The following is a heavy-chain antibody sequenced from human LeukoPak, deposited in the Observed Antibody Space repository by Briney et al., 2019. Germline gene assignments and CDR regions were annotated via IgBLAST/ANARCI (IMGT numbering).Heavy chain of an antibody. Sequence: GGSLRLSCAASGFTVSNNYMTWVRQAPGKGLEWVSLIYSAGSTYYADSVKGRFTISRDNSKNTVYLQMNSLRVEDTAVYYCARNIPVTRWGYWGQGTLVTVSS. CDR3: ARNIPVTRWGY. V-gene: IGHV3-66*01. D-gene: IGHD2-21*01. CDR2: IYSAGST. J-gene: IGHJ4*02. CDR1: GFTVSNNY.